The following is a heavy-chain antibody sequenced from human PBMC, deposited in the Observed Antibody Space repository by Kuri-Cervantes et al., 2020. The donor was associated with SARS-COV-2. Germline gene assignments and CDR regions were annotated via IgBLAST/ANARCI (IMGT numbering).Heavy chain of an antibody. V-gene: IGHV3-15*01. CDR2: IKSKTDGGTT. J-gene: IGHJ6*03. D-gene: IGHD2-2*01. CDR3: TTTDIVVVPAAFYYYYMDV. Sequence: LSLTCAASGFTFSNAWMSWVRQAPGKGLEWVGRIKSKTDGGTTDYAAPVKGRFTISRDDSKNTLYLQMNSLKTEDTAVYYCTTTDIVVVPAAFYYYYMDVWGKGTTVTVSS. CDR1: GFTFSNAW.